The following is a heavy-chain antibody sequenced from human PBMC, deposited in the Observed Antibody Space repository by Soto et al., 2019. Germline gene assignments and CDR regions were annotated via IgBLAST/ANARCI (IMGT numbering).Heavy chain of an antibody. CDR1: GFNFRSYA. D-gene: IGHD6-19*01. Sequence: EVQLLESGGNLVQPGGSLRLSCAASGFNFRSYAMSWVRQAPGKGLEWLSAISGSGSTTYFADSVKGRFNSSRDNSKNTLYLQMTDLRAEDTGVYFCAKGLAAIAVAGTGPFDFWGQGNLVTVSS. CDR2: ISGSGSTT. V-gene: IGHV3-23*01. CDR3: AKGLAAIAVAGTGPFDF. J-gene: IGHJ4*02.